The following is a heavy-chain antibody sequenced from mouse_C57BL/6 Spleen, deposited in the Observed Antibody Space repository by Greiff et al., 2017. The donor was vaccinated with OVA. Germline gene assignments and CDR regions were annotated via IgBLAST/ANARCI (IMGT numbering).Heavy chain of an antibody. V-gene: IGHV5-17*01. CDR3: ARGSGTTWFAY. Sequence: EVMLVESGGGLVKPGGSLKLSCAASGFTFSDYGMHWVRQAPEKGLEWVAYISSGSSTIYYADTVKGRFTISRDNAKNTLFLQMTSLRSEDTAMYYCARGSGTTWFAYWGQGTLVTVSA. D-gene: IGHD1-1*01. CDR2: ISSGSSTI. J-gene: IGHJ3*01. CDR1: GFTFSDYG.